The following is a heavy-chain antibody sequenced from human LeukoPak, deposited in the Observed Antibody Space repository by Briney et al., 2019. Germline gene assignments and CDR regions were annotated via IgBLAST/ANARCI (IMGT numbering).Heavy chain of an antibody. V-gene: IGHV3-30*04. CDR1: GFTFSSYA. J-gene: IGHJ4*02. Sequence: GGSLRLSCAASGFTFSSYAMHWVRQAPGKGLEWVAVISYDGSNKYYADSVKGRFTISRDNSKNTLYLQMNSMRAQDTAVYYCARDQVKHYWGQGTLVTASS. CDR2: ISYDGSNK. D-gene: IGHD2-21*01. CDR3: ARDQVKHY.